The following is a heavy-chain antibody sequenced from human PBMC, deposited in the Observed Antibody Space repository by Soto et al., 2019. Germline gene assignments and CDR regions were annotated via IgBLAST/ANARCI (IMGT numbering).Heavy chain of an antibody. D-gene: IGHD2-2*01. J-gene: IGHJ6*02. V-gene: IGHV2-5*01. CDR3: AHRLRDQHYYYAMDV. Sequence: SGPTLVNPTQTLTLTCTFSGFSLSTREVGVGWIRQPPGKALEWIGLIYWNDDKRYSPSLKSRVTITKYTSKNQVVLTMTNMDPVYTATYYCAHRLRDQHYYYAMDVWGQGTTVTVSS. CDR1: GFSLSTREVG. CDR2: IYWNDDK.